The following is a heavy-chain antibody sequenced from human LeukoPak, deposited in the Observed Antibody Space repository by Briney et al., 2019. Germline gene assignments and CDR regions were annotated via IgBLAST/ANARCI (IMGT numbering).Heavy chain of an antibody. J-gene: IGHJ4*02. V-gene: IGHV3-23*01. Sequence: GGSLRLSCAASGFAFSSYAMSWVRQPPGTGLEWVSVISRRDDYTYYADSVKGRFTISRDNSKNTLYLQMNTLRAEDTAVYYCANDYRSGSFHDFWGQGTLVTVSS. D-gene: IGHD3-10*01. CDR3: ANDYRSGSFHDF. CDR2: ISRRDDYT. CDR1: GFAFSSYA.